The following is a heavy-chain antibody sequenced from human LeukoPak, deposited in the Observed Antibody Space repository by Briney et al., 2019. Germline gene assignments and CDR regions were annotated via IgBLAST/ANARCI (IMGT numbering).Heavy chain of an antibody. CDR3: ARGRRALNYYDSSGYYHVEDY. Sequence: KPSETLSLTCAVSGGSISNTSYYWSWIRQPPGKGLEWIGEINHSGSTNYNPSLKSRVTISVDTSKNQFSLKLSSVTAADTAVYYCARGRRALNYYDSSGYYHVEDYWGQGTLVTVSS. CDR2: INHSGST. CDR1: GGSISNTSYY. J-gene: IGHJ4*02. D-gene: IGHD3-22*01. V-gene: IGHV4-34*01.